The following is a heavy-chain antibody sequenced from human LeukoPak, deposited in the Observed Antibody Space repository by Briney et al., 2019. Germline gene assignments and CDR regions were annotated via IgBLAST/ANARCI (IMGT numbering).Heavy chain of an antibody. D-gene: IGHD3-10*01. J-gene: IGHJ4*02. CDR1: GLTFSSYS. Sequence: PGGSLRLSCAASGLTFSSYSMNWVRQAPGKGLEWVSSISSSSSYIYYADSVKGRFTISRDNAKNSLYLQMNSLRAEDTAVYYCARDGDYYGSGSYYPLDYWGQGTLVTVSS. CDR2: ISSSSSYI. V-gene: IGHV3-21*01. CDR3: ARDGDYYGSGSYYPLDY.